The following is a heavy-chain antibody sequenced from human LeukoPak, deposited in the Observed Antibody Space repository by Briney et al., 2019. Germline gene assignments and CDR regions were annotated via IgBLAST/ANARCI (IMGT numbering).Heavy chain of an antibody. Sequence: SGGSLRLSCAASGFTFSSYAMTWVRQAPGKGLEWVSGISGSGGSTNHADSVKGRFTISRENSKNTLYLQTNSLRAEDTAVYYCAKGRDGYNSAFDIWGQGTMVTVSS. CDR1: GFTFSSYA. J-gene: IGHJ3*02. V-gene: IGHV3-23*01. CDR3: AKGRDGYNSAFDI. D-gene: IGHD5-24*01. CDR2: ISGSGGST.